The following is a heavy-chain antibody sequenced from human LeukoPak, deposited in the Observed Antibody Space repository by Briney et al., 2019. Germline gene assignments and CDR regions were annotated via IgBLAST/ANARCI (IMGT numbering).Heavy chain of an antibody. CDR1: GYSISSGYY. CDR2: IYTSGST. V-gene: IGHV4-38-2*02. J-gene: IGHJ4*02. D-gene: IGHD1-26*01. CDR3: ARGHYSGSYFDY. Sequence: PSETLSLTCTVSGYSISSGYYWGWIRQPPGKGLEWIGHIYTSGSTNYNPSLKSRVTMSVDTSKNQFSLKLNSVTAADTAVYYCARGHYSGSYFDYWGQGTLVTVSS.